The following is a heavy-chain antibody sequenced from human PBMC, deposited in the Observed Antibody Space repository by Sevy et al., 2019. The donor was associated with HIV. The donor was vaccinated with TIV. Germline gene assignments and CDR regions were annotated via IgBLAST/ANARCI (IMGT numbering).Heavy chain of an antibody. V-gene: IGHV3-48*03. D-gene: IGHD4-17*01. J-gene: IGHJ4*02. CDR3: ARDLPPSATTVAHFDC. CDR2: FSNSGTTI. CDR1: GFTFSSYE. Sequence: GGSLRLSCAASGFTFSSYEMSWVRQAPGKGLEWVSYFSNSGTTIYYSDSVKGRFTISRDNARNSLYLQMNSLRAEDTAIYYCARDLPPSATTVAHFDCWGQGTLVTVSS.